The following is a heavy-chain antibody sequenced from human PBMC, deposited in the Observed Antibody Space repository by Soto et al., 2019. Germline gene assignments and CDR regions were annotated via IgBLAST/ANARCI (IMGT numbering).Heavy chain of an antibody. J-gene: IGHJ4*02. CDR2: ISYDGSNK. CDR3: AKDFRGAQWLVLDY. Sequence: GGSLRLSCAASGFTFSSYGMHWVRQAPGKGLEWVAVISYDGSNKYYADSVKGRFTISRDNSKNTLYLQMNSLRAEDTAVYYCAKDFRGAQWLVLDYWGQGTLVTVSS. D-gene: IGHD6-19*01. CDR1: GFTFSSYG. V-gene: IGHV3-30*18.